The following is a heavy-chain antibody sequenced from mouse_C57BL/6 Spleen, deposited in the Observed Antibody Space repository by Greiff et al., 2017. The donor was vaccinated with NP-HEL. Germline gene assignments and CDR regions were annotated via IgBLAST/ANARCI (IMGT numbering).Heavy chain of an antibody. V-gene: IGHV1-54*01. CDR1: GYAFTNYL. CDR3: ARSGSSLFAY. D-gene: IGHD1-1*01. Sequence: QVQLQQSGAELVRPGTSVKVSCKASGYAFTNYLIEWVKQRPGQGLEWIGVINPGSGGTNYNEKFKGKATLTADKSSSTAYMQLSSLTSEDSAVYVCARSGSSLFAYWGQGTLVTVSA. J-gene: IGHJ3*01. CDR2: INPGSGGT.